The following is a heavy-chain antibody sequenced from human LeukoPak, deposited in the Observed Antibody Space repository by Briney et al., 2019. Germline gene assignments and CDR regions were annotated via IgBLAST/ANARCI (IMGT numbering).Heavy chain of an antibody. J-gene: IGHJ4*02. CDR3: AYDILTGYLGRLDH. D-gene: IGHD3-9*01. Sequence: ASVKVSCKASGYTFTSYTMYWVRQAPGQRLEGMGWINTGNGNTKYSQKFQGRVTITRDTSASTGYMELSSLRSEDTAVYYCAYDILTGYLGRLDHWGQGTLVTVSS. V-gene: IGHV1-3*04. CDR1: GYTFTSYT. CDR2: INTGNGNT.